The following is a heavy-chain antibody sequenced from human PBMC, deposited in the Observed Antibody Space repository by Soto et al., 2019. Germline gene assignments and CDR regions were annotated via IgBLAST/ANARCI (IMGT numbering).Heavy chain of an antibody. CDR3: ARERLQLDYFDY. V-gene: IGHV1-3*04. Sequence: ASVKVSCKASGYTFTSYAMHWVRQAPGQRLEWMGWINTGNGNTKYAQKFQGWVTMTRDTSISTAYMELSRLRSDDTAVYYCARERLQLDYFDYWGQGTLVTVSS. CDR1: GYTFTSYA. CDR2: INTGNGNT. D-gene: IGHD5-12*01. J-gene: IGHJ4*02.